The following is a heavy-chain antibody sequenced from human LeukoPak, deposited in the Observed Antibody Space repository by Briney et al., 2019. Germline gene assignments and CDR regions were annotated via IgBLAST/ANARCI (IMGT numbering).Heavy chain of an antibody. D-gene: IGHD3-22*01. CDR3: TRHPHYYDSSGYYSS. V-gene: IGHV3-73*01. J-gene: IGHJ4*02. CDR2: IRSKANSYAT. Sequence: GGSLRLSCAASGFTFSGSAMHWVRQASGKGLEWVGRIRSKANSYATAYAASVKGRLTISRDDSKNTAYLQMNSLKTEDTAVYYCTRHPHYYDSSGYYSSWGQGTLVTVSS. CDR1: GFTFSGSA.